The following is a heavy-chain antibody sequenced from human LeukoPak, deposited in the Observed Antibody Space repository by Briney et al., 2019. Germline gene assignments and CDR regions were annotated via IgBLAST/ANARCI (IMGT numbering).Heavy chain of an antibody. J-gene: IGHJ4*02. Sequence: SETLSLTCTDSGNSISSGDNYWSWIRQPPGKGLEWIGFISYSGNTNYNPSLKSRVTISLDTSKNQFSLKLISVTAADTAVYYCARGVGSGYTDYWGQGALVSVSS. CDR1: GNSISSGDNY. V-gene: IGHV4-61*08. CDR3: ARGVGSGYTDY. CDR2: ISYSGNT. D-gene: IGHD3-22*01.